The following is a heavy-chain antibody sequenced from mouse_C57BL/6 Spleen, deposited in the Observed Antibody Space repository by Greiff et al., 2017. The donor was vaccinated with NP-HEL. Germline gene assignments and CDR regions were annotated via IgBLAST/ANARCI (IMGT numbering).Heavy chain of an antibody. CDR1: GYTFTSYT. D-gene: IGHD2-3*01. V-gene: IGHV1-4*01. CDR3: ARYPLLYDPYYAMDY. J-gene: IGHJ4*01. CDR2: INPSSGYT. Sequence: QVQLQQSGAELARPGASVKMSCKASGYTFTSYTMHWVKQRPGQGLEWIGYINPSSGYTKYNQKFKDKATLTADKSSSTAYMQLSSLTSEDSAVYYCARYPLLYDPYYAMDYWGQGTSVTVSS.